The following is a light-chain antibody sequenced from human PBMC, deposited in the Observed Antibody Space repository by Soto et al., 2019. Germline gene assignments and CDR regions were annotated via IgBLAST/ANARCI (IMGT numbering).Light chain of an antibody. V-gene: IGKV4-1*01. CDR1: QSVLYSSNNKNY. Sequence: DILMTESPDSLAVSLRERATINCKSSQSVLYSSNNKNYLAWYQQKPGQAPRLLIYGASSRATGIPDRFSGSGSGTDFTLTISRLDPEDFAVYYCQQHGSSARTFGQGTKVDIK. J-gene: IGKJ1*01. CDR3: QQHGSSART. CDR2: GAS.